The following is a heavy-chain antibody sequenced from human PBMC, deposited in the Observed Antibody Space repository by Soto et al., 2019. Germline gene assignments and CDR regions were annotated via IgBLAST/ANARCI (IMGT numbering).Heavy chain of an antibody. CDR1: GGSISSYY. D-gene: IGHD3-10*01. J-gene: IGHJ3*02. CDR3: ARGMVRGVIIAFDI. V-gene: IGHV4-59*01. Sequence: QVQLQESGPGLVKPWETLSLTCTDSGGSISSYYWSWSRQPPGKGLEWIGYIYYSGSTNYNPSLKSRVTISVDTSKNQFSLKLSSVTAADTAVYYCARGMVRGVIIAFDIWGQGTMVTVSS. CDR2: IYYSGST.